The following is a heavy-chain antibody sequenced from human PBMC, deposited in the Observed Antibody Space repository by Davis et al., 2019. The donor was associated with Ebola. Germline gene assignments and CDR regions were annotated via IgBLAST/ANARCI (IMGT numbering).Heavy chain of an antibody. J-gene: IGHJ4*02. CDR1: GFTFSAHW. CDR3: ARGLWDYYGSGLPKYFDI. V-gene: IGHV3-30-3*01. Sequence: GGSLRLSCAASGFTFSAHWIHWVRQTTGKGLEWVAFISADGSNTYYTDSVKGRFTISRDNSKNTVFLQMNSLRPEDTALYYCARGLWDYYGSGLPKYFDIWGQGTLVTVSS. CDR2: ISADGSNT. D-gene: IGHD3-10*01.